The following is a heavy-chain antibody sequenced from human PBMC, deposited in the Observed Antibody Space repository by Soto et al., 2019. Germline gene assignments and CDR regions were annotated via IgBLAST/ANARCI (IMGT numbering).Heavy chain of an antibody. J-gene: IGHJ6*02. V-gene: IGHV1-18*01. CDR1: GYTFTRSG. CDR2: ISPYTGNT. Sequence: ASVKVSCKASGYTFTRSGISWVRQAPGQGPEWMGWISPYTGNTHSATKVQGRLTMTTDTSTSTAYMDLGSLTSDDTAVYYCVMVDNYVTPTPQDVWGQGTTVTVSS. CDR3: VMVDNYVTPTPQDV. D-gene: IGHD3-16*01.